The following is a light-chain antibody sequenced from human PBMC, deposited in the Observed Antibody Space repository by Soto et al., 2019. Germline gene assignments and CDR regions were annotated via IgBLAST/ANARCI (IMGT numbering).Light chain of an antibody. J-gene: IGKJ2*01. CDR1: QSVRSDY. CDR2: GTS. CDR3: QQYGSSSYT. V-gene: IGKV3-20*01. Sequence: EIVLTQSPGTLSLSPGERATLSCRASQSVRSDYLAWYQQKPGQAPRLLISGTSSRATGIPDRFSGRGSGKDFTLTISRLEPEDFAVYYCQQYGSSSYTFGLGTRLEIK.